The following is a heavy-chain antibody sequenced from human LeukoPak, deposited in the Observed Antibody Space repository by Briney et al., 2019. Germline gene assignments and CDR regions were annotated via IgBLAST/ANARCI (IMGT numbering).Heavy chain of an antibody. CDR3: VKDLSAGYGGPRGAYDM. CDR2: ISSNGGST. Sequence: PGGSLRLSCSGSGFTFSSYVMHWVRQAPGKGLEYVSAISSNGGSTYYADSVRGRFTISRDNSKNTLYLQVSSLRAEDTAVCYCVKDLSAGYGGPRGAYDMGGQGTMVAVAS. CDR1: GFTFSSYV. V-gene: IGHV3-64D*06. D-gene: IGHD5-12*01. J-gene: IGHJ3*02.